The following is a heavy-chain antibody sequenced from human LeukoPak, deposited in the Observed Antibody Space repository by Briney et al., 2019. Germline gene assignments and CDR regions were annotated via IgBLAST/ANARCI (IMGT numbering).Heavy chain of an antibody. D-gene: IGHD2-2*01. V-gene: IGHV1-18*01. J-gene: IGHJ6*02. Sequence: ASVKVSCKASGYTFTSYGISWVRQAPGQGLEWMGWISAYNGNTNYAQKLQGRVTMTTDTSTSTAYMELRSLRSDDTAVYYCARDLGYCSSTSCYRWSVESYYYYGMDVWGQGTTVTVSS. CDR3: ARDLGYCSSTSCYRWSVESYYYYGMDV. CDR2: ISAYNGNT. CDR1: GYTFTSYG.